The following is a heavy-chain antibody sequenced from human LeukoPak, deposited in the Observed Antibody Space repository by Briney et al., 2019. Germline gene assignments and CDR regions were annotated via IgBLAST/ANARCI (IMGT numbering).Heavy chain of an antibody. CDR1: GYSFTSYW. CDR2: IYPGDSDT. D-gene: IGHD3-10*01. Sequence: GESLRISCKGSGYSFTSYWIGWVRQMPGKGLEWMGIIYPGDSDTRYSPSFQGQVTISADKSISTAYLQWSSLKASDTAMYYCARVRITMVRGVIQPPPYFDYWGQGTLVTVSS. CDR3: ARVRITMVRGVIQPPPYFDY. V-gene: IGHV5-51*01. J-gene: IGHJ4*02.